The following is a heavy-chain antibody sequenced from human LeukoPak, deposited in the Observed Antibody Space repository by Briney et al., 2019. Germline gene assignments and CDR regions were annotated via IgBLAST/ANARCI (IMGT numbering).Heavy chain of an antibody. V-gene: IGHV3-53*01. J-gene: IGHJ4*02. CDR1: GFTASSNY. CDR2: IYSGGGT. Sequence: GGSLRLSCAASGFTASSNYMSWVRQAPGKGLEWVSVIYSGGGTYYADSVKGRFTISRDNSKNTLYLQMNSLRAEDTAVYYCARGVRYDFWSGAYYFDYWGQGTLVTVSS. D-gene: IGHD3-3*01. CDR3: ARGVRYDFWSGAYYFDY.